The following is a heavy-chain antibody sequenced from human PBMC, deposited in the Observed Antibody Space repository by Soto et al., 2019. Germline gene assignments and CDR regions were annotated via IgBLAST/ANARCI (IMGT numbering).Heavy chain of an antibody. CDR3: ARRVVTLDY. D-gene: IGHD2-21*02. CDR2: IYYSGST. V-gene: IGHV4-39*01. CDR1: GGSISSSSYY. J-gene: IGHJ4*02. Sequence: QLQLQESGPGLVKPSETLSLTCTVSGGSISSSSYYWGWIRRPPGKGLEWIGSIYYSGSTYYNPPLASRVTISVDTSKNQCSPGLSSVTAADTAVYYCARRVVTLDYWGQGTLVTVSS.